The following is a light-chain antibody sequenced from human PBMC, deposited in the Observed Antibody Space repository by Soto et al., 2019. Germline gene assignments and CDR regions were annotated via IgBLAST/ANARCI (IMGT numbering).Light chain of an antibody. CDR3: ASWDDSVNGVV. V-gene: IGLV1-44*01. CDR1: RSNIGINT. J-gene: IGLJ3*02. Sequence: QSVLTQPPSASGTPGQRVTISCSGSRSNIGINTVNWYQHVPGTAPKLLIHTNNQQPSGVHDRVSGSKFGTSASVAISGLRSEDEADYYCASWDDSVNGVVFGGGTKVTVL. CDR2: TNN.